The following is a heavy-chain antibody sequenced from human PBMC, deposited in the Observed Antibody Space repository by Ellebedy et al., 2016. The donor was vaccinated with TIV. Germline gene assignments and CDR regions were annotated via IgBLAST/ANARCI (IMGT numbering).Heavy chain of an antibody. CDR2: IYYSGST. CDR1: GGSISSSSYY. CDR3: ARHSRTRSPFYDYVWGSYRSLDIYYFDY. J-gene: IGHJ4*02. D-gene: IGHD3-16*02. Sequence: SETLSLACTVSGGSISSSSYYWGWIRQPPGKGLEWIGSIYYSGSTYYNPSLKSRVTISVDTSKNQFSLKLSSLTAADTAVYYCARHSRTRSPFYDYVWGSYRSLDIYYFDYWGQGTLVTVSS. V-gene: IGHV4-39*01.